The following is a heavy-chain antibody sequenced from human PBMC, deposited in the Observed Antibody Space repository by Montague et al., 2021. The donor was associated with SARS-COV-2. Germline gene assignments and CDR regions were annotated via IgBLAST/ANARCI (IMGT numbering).Heavy chain of an antibody. Sequence: SETLSLTCAVYGGSLSGYYWTWIRQSPGKGLEWIAEINHSGTTNYNFNPSSRSRVTTSVDTSKSQFSLKLSSVTAADTGVYYCARWDPQTLTLMGLRGKAANDYWGQGTLVTVSS. CDR2: INHSGTT. V-gene: IGHV4-34*01. CDR1: GGSLSGYY. CDR3: ARWDPQTLTLMGLRGKAANDY. J-gene: IGHJ4*02. D-gene: IGHD4-23*01.